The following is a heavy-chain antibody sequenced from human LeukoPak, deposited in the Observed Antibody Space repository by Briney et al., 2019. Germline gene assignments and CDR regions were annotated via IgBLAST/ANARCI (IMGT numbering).Heavy chain of an antibody. CDR2: IYSSGST. D-gene: IGHD6-13*01. J-gene: IGHJ4*02. CDR3: AREYNSSRYFDS. Sequence: PSETLSLTCTVSGDSISSYYWSWIRQPAGKGLEWIGRIYSSGSTNYNPSLKSRLTMSIDTSKSQFSLNLTSVTAADTAVYYCAREYNSSRYFDSWGQGTLVTVSS. V-gene: IGHV4-4*07. CDR1: GDSISSYY.